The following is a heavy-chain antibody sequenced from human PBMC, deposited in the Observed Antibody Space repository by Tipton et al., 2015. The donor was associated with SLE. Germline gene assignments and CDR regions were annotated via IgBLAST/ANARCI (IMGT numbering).Heavy chain of an antibody. V-gene: IGHV4-61*01. D-gene: IGHD3-3*01. J-gene: IGHJ5*02. Sequence: TLSLTCTVSGGSTSSSSYYWSWIRQPPGKGLEWIGYIYYSGSTDYNPSLKSRVTISVDTSKNQFSLRLTSVTAADTAVYYCARLEDPFGIFGVPKGWFDPWGQGTLVTVSS. CDR1: GGSTSSSSYY. CDR3: ARLEDPFGIFGVPKGWFDP. CDR2: IYYSGST.